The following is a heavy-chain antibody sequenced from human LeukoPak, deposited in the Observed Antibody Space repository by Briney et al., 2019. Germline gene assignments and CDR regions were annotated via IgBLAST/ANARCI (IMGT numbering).Heavy chain of an antibody. J-gene: IGHJ6*03. D-gene: IGHD5-18*01. CDR1: GGSISSSNW. V-gene: IGHV4-4*02. CDR2: IYHSGST. CDR3: ARGPKVPLDTAMALNYMDV. Sequence: SETLSLTCAVSGGSISSSNWWSWIRQPPGKGLEWIGEIYHSGSTNYNPSLKSRVTISVDTSKNQFSLKLSSVTAADTAVYYCARGPKVPLDTAMALNYMDVWGKGTTVTVSS.